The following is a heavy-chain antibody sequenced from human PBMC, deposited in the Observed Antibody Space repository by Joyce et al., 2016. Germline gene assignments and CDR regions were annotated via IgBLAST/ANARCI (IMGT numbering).Heavy chain of an antibody. CDR2: IYPHDSDT. V-gene: IGHV5-51*01. CDR1: GYTFTKYW. D-gene: IGHD4/OR15-4a*01. J-gene: IGHJ3*02. Sequence: EVQLVQSGAEVKKPGESLKISCKGSGYTFTKYWLAWVRQMPGKGLEWVGSIYPHDSDTRYSPSFQGQVTISADKSISTAYLQWSSLKASDTAIYYCAKHYDYGDTRASLHIWGQGTMVTVSS. CDR3: AKHYDYGDTRASLHI.